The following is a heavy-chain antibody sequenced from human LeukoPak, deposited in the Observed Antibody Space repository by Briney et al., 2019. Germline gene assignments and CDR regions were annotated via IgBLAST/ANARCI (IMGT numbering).Heavy chain of an antibody. J-gene: IGHJ6*02. V-gene: IGHV4-59*01. CDR1: GGSISSYY. Sequence: SETLSLTCTVSGGSISSYYWSWIRQPPGKGLEWIGYIYYSGSTNYNPSLKSRVTISVDTSKNQFFLKLSSVTAADTAIYYCARFGVDYDMGVWGQGTTVTVSS. D-gene: IGHD3-16*01. CDR2: IYYSGST. CDR3: ARFGVDYDMGV.